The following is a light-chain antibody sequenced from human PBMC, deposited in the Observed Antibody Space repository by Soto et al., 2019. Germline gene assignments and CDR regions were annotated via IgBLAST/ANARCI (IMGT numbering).Light chain of an antibody. V-gene: IGKV3-20*01. CDR1: QSVSSSY. Sequence: EIVLTQSRGTLSLSPGERATLSCSASQSVSSSYLAWYQQKPGQAPRLLIYGASSRATGIPDRFSGSGSGTDFTLTISRLEPEDFAVYYCQQYGSSPGTFGQGTKV. CDR2: GAS. J-gene: IGKJ1*01. CDR3: QQYGSSPGT.